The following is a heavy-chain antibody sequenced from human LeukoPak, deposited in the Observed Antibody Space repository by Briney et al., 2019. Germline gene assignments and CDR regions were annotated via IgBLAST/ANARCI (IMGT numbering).Heavy chain of an antibody. Sequence: PSETLSLTCTVAGGSMSSYYWNWIRQPPGKGLEWIGYFHYSGSTNYNPSLKSRVTISVDTSKNQFSLKLSSVTAADTAMYYCARGGGVSWYGTVDYWGQGTLVTVSS. J-gene: IGHJ4*02. CDR1: GGSMSSYY. D-gene: IGHD6-13*01. CDR2: FHYSGST. V-gene: IGHV4-59*01. CDR3: ARGGGVSWYGTVDY.